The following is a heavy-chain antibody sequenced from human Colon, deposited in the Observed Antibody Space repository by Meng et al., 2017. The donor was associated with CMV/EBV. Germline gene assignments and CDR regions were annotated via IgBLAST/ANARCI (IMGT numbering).Heavy chain of an antibody. CDR1: KGTFSSYP. Sequence: QAQLEKAWAEVKKPGSAFEVSCKTSKGTFSSYPISGMRQGRGQGFEWVGGINTISGTTDYAQKFQGRVTITADESTSTAYMKLSNLRSEDTAIYYCARVICGGDCYLDYWGRGTLVTVSS. V-gene: IGHV1-69*12. CDR2: INTISGTT. D-gene: IGHD2-21*02. CDR3: ARVICGGDCYLDY. J-gene: IGHJ4*02.